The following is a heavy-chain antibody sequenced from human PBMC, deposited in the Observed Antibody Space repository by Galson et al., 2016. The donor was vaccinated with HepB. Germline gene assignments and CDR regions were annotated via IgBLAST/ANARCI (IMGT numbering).Heavy chain of an antibody. V-gene: IGHV1-69*13. J-gene: IGHJ6*02. CDR3: ARDVHQWLKPPYYYYGMDV. D-gene: IGHD6-19*01. CDR2: IIPIFGTS. Sequence: SVKVSCKASGGTFSSYAISWVRQAPGQGLEWMGGIIPIFGTSTYAQRFERRLTITADDSTRTAHMELRTLRYEATAVYYCARDVHQWLKPPYYYYGMDVWGQGTTVTVSS. CDR1: GGTFSSYA.